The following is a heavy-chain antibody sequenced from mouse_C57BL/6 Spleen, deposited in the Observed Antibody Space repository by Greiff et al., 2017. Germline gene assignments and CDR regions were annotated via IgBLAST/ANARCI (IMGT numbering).Heavy chain of an antibody. CDR1: GYTFTSYW. CDR3: ARYSNYVGAFDY. V-gene: IGHV1-50*01. J-gene: IGHJ2*01. D-gene: IGHD2-5*01. Sequence: QVQLQQPGAELVKPGASVKLSCKASGYTFTSYWMQWVKQRPGQGLEWIGEIDPSDSYTNYNQKFKGKATLTVDTSSSTAYMQLSSLTSEDSAVYYCARYSNYVGAFDYWGQGTTLTVSS. CDR2: IDPSDSYT.